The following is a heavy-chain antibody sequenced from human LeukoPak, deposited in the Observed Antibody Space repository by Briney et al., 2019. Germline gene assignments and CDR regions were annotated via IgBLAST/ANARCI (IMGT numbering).Heavy chain of an antibody. J-gene: IGHJ4*02. CDR2: VDPEDGGT. CDR3: ATSYTTGNDY. Sequence: ASVKVSCKVSGYTFTDYYMHWVQQAPGKGLEWMGLVDPEDGGTIYAEKFQGRVTITADTSTDTAYMELSSLRSEDTAVYYCATSYTTGNDYWGQGTLVTVSS. CDR1: GYTFTDYY. V-gene: IGHV1-69-2*01. D-gene: IGHD3-16*01.